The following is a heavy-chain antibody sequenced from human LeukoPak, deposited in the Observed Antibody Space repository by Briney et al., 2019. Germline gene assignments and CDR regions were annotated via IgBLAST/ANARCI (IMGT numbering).Heavy chain of an antibody. V-gene: IGHV1-18*01. CDR2: ISAYNGNT. CDR1: GYTFTSYG. J-gene: IGHJ5*02. D-gene: IGHD4-11*01. Sequence: ASVKVSCKASGYTFTSYGISWVRQAPGQGLEWMGWISAYNGNTNYAQKLQGRATMTTDTSTSTAYMELRSLRSDDTAVYYCARHYSSLVWFDPWGQGTLVTVSS. CDR3: ARHYSSLVWFDP.